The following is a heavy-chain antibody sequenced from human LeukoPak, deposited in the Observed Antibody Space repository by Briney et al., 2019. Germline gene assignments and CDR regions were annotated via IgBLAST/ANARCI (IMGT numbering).Heavy chain of an antibody. CDR1: GFTFSIYA. CDR2: ISDSGGGT. D-gene: IGHD3-16*01. J-gene: IGHJ5*02. V-gene: IGHV3-23*01. CDR3: AKDTGTAWGNWFDP. Sequence: GGSLRLSCEASGFTFSIYAMSWVRQAPGKGLEWVSTISDSGGGTYYADSVKGRFTISRDNSKNTLYLQMNSLRAEDTAVYYCAKDTGTAWGNWFDPWGQGTLVTVSS.